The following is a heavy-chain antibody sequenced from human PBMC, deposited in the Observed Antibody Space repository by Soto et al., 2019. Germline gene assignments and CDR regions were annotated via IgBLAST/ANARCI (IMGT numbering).Heavy chain of an antibody. CDR2: ISGYNGNT. V-gene: IGHV1-18*04. D-gene: IGHD6-13*01. Sequence: QVQLVQSGPEVRKPGASVKVSCKASGYIFSRYGISWVRQAPGQGLEWMAWISGYNGNTKFGERVKGRVNVTTDTSTSTAYMELKSLRSDDTAVYYGAREAAAERNYYGLDVWGQGTTVIVSS. CDR3: AREAAAERNYYGLDV. J-gene: IGHJ6*02. CDR1: GYIFSRYG.